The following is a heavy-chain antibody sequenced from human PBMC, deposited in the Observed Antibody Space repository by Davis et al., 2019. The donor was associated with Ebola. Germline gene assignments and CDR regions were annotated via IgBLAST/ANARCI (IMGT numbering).Heavy chain of an antibody. CDR3: ARDLGTAMVTGWFDP. J-gene: IGHJ5*02. Sequence: GESLKISCAASGFTFSSYGMHWVRQAPGKGLEWVAFIRYDGSNKYYADSVKGRFTISRDNSKNTLYLQMNSLRAEDTAVYYCARDLGTAMVTGWFDPWGQGTLVTVSS. CDR2: IRYDGSNK. D-gene: IGHD5-18*01. CDR1: GFTFSSYG. V-gene: IGHV3-30*02.